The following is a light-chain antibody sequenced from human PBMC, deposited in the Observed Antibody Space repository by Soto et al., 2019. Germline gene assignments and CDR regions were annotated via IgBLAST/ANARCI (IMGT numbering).Light chain of an antibody. V-gene: IGLV2-14*01. CDR3: SSYTSSSTLGV. J-gene: IGLJ1*01. Sequence: QSTLTHPASLSGSPGQSVTISCTGTSSDIGSYNYVSWYQQHPGKAPKLMIYEVSNRPSGVSNRFSGSKSGNTASLTISGLQAEDEADYYCSSYTSSSTLGVFGTGTRVTVL. CDR1: SSDIGSYNY. CDR2: EVS.